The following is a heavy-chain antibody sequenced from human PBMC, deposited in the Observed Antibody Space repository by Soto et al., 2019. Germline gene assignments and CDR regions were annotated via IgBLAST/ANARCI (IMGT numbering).Heavy chain of an antibody. J-gene: IGHJ3*02. CDR3: AMYYYDKGAFDI. CDR1: GGSISSGGYS. D-gene: IGHD3-22*01. V-gene: IGHV4-30-2*01. Sequence: SETLSLTCTVSGGSISSGGYSWSWIRQPPGKGLEWIGYIYHSGSTYYNPSLKSRVTISVDRSKNQFSLKLSSVTAADTAVYYCAMYYYDKGAFDIWGQGTMVTVSS. CDR2: IYHSGST.